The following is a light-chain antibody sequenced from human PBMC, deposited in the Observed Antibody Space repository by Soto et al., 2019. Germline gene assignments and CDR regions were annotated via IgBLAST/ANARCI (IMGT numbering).Light chain of an antibody. V-gene: IGKV1-33*01. CDR1: QDISNY. CDR3: QQYDSLPLT. CDR2: DVS. J-gene: IGKJ5*01. Sequence: DIRMTQSPPSLSVSVGDRATITCQASQDISNYLHWFQQKPGKAPQLLIFDVSNLQTGVPSRFSGGGSGTDFALTISSLEPEDIATYYCQQYDSLPLTFGQGTRLEIK.